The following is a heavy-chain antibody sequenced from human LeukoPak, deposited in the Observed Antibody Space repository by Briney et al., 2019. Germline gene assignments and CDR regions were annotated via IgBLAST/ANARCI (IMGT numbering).Heavy chain of an antibody. Sequence: GGSLRLSCAASGFTFSTYWMHWVRQAPGKGLVWVSRITSVGSSTIYADSVKGRFTISRDNAKNTLYLQMNSLRAEDTALYYCARDPGDTGMVYDYWGQGTLVTVSS. CDR2: ITSVGSST. CDR3: ARDPGDTGMVYDY. D-gene: IGHD5-18*01. J-gene: IGHJ4*02. CDR1: GFTFSTYW. V-gene: IGHV3-74*01.